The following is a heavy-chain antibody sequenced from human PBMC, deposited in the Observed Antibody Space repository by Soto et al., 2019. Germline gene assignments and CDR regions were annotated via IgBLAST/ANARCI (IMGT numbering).Heavy chain of an antibody. CDR3: ARDTHLPYFDY. Sequence: GGSLRLSCAASGFTFSSYAMHWFRQAPGKGLEWVAVISYDGSNKYYADSVKGRFTISRDNSKNTLYLQMNSLRAEDTAVYYCARDTHLPYFDYWGQGTLVTVSS. CDR1: GFTFSSYA. J-gene: IGHJ4*02. V-gene: IGHV3-30-3*01. CDR2: ISYDGSNK.